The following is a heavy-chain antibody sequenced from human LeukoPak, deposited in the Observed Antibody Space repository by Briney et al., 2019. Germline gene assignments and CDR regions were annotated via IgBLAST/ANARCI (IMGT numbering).Heavy chain of an antibody. CDR3: ARHFGCSGGSCYHRLDY. V-gene: IGHV4-39*01. CDR2: IYYSGST. D-gene: IGHD2-15*01. Sequence: KPSETLSLTCTVSGGSISSSSYYWGWIRQPPGKGLEWIGSIYYSGSTYYNPSLKSRVTISVDTSKNQFSLKLSSVTAADTAVYYCARHFGCSGGSCYHRLDYWGQGTLVTVSS. CDR1: GGSISSSSYY. J-gene: IGHJ4*02.